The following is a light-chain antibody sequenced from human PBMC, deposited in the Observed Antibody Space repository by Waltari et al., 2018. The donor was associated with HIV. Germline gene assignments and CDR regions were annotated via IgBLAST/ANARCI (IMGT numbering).Light chain of an antibody. J-gene: IGLJ2*01. Sequence: SVLTQPPSASGTPGQRVTISCSGSTSNIGSNYVFWYQHSPGTAPKLLFHRNNQRPSGVPDRFSGSTSGTSASLAISGLRSEDEADYYCVAWDDSLRGVLFGGGTKVAVL. CDR1: TSNIGSNY. V-gene: IGLV1-47*01. CDR3: VAWDDSLRGVL. CDR2: RNN.